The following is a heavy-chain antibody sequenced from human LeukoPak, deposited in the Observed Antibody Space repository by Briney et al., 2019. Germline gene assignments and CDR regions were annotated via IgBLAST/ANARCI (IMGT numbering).Heavy chain of an antibody. Sequence: GGSLRLSCAASGFTFSSYSMNWVRQAPGKGLEWVSSISSSSSYIYYAGSVKGRSTISRDNAKNSLYLQMNSLRAEDTAVYYCARVRAAALDYWGQGTLVTVSS. D-gene: IGHD6-13*01. V-gene: IGHV3-21*01. CDR2: ISSSSSYI. CDR1: GFTFSSYS. CDR3: ARVRAAALDY. J-gene: IGHJ4*02.